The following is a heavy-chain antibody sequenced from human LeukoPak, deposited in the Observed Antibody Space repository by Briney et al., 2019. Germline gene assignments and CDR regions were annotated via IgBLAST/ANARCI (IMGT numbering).Heavy chain of an antibody. V-gene: IGHV4-59*01. CDR2: IYYSGST. D-gene: IGHD3-22*01. CDR3: ARGDSGGSLVGFQH. J-gene: IGHJ1*01. Sequence: SETLSLTCTVSGGSISSYYWSWIRQPPGKGLEWIGYIYYSGSTNYNPSLKSRVTISVDTSKNQFSLKLSSVTAADTAMYYCARGDSGGSLVGFQHWGQGTLVTVSS. CDR1: GGSISSYY.